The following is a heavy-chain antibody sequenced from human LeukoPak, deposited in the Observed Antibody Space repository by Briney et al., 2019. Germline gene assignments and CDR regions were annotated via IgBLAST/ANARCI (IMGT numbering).Heavy chain of an antibody. CDR2: IYYSGST. V-gene: IGHV4-30-4*08. D-gene: IGHD6-13*01. Sequence: SQTLSLTCTVSGGSISSGDYYWSWIRQPPGKGLEWIGYIYYSGSTYYNPSLKSRVTISVDTSKNQFSLKLSSVTAADTAAYYCARTGTRPGIAAAGFDYWGQGTLVTVSS. CDR3: ARTGTRPGIAAAGFDY. CDR1: GGSISSGDYY. J-gene: IGHJ4*02.